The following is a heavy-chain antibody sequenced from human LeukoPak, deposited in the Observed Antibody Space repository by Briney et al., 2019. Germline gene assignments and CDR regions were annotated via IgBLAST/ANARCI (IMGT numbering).Heavy chain of an antibody. CDR2: IYYSGST. CDR1: GGSISSYY. V-gene: IGHV4-59*12. J-gene: IGHJ3*02. Sequence: SETLSLTCTVSGGSISSYYWSWIRQPPGKGLEWIGSIYYSGSTYYNPSLKSRVTISVDTSKNQFSLKLSSVTAADTAVYYCAREGGHCSGGSCPGAFDIWGQGTMVTVSS. CDR3: AREGGHCSGGSCPGAFDI. D-gene: IGHD2-15*01.